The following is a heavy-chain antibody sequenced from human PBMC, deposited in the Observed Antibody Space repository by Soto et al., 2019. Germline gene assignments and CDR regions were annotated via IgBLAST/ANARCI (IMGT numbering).Heavy chain of an antibody. Sequence: PGGSLRLSRAASGFTFSRYSMNWVRQAPGKGLEWVSYINSRGSTIYYADSVKGRFTISRDNAKDSLFLHMNSLRAEDTAVYYCAPDLIEYYCDSRLPIESSGQGTPVTVSS. J-gene: IGHJ4*02. CDR2: INSRGSTI. CDR1: GFTFSRYS. CDR3: APDLIEYYCDSRLPIES. D-gene: IGHD3-22*01. V-gene: IGHV3-48*04.